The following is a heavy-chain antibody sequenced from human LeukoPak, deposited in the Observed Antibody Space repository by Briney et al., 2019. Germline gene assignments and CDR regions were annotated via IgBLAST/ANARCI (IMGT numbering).Heavy chain of an antibody. CDR2: INHRGSS. CDR3: ARALQYYDFWSGYYTGIVRVCCYFDY. Sequence: KPSETLSLTCAVYGGSFSRYYWNWIRQSPGKGLEWIGEINHRGSSSYNPSLMGRGTISVDTSKNQFSLRLSSVTAADTAVYYCARALQYYDFWSGYYTGIVRVCCYFDYWGQGTLVTVSS. V-gene: IGHV4-34*01. J-gene: IGHJ4*02. D-gene: IGHD3-3*01. CDR1: GGSFSRYY.